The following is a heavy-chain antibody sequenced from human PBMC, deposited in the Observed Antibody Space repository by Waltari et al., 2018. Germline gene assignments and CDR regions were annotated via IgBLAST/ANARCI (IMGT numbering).Heavy chain of an antibody. Sequence: QVQLVESGGGVVQPGRSLRLSCAASDFTFSRYGMHWVRKAPGQGLEWVAVIWYDGSNKYYADSVKGRFTISRDNSKNTLYLQMNSLRAEDTAVYYCASSGYCSGGSCFDAFDIWGQGTMVTVSS. J-gene: IGHJ3*02. D-gene: IGHD2-15*01. CDR1: DFTFSRYG. CDR3: ASSGYCSGGSCFDAFDI. CDR2: IWYDGSNK. V-gene: IGHV3-33*01.